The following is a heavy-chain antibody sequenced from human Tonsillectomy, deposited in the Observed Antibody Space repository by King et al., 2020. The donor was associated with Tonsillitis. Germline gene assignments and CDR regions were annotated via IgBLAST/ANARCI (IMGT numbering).Heavy chain of an antibody. J-gene: IGHJ4*02. D-gene: IGHD3-10*02. V-gene: IGHV3-7*01. CDR1: GFTFSSYW. CDR3: ARDLGSRTYSGRGGFDS. CDR2: IKRDGSER. Sequence: VQLVESGGGLVQPGGSLRLSCAASGFTFSSYWMSWVRQAPGKGLEWVANIKRDGSERYYVDSVKGRFTISRDNAKKSLYLQMNSLRAEDTAVYYCARDLGSRTYSGRGGFDSWGQGTLVTVSS.